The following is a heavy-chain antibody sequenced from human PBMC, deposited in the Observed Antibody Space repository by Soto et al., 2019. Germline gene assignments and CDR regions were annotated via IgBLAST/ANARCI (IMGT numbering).Heavy chain of an antibody. CDR3: VFDFWLVPTV. V-gene: IGHV3-48*01. Sequence: EVQLVESGGGLVQPGGSLKLSCAASGFTFSTHSMNWVRQAPGRGLEWVSDIHSSSSWEVYADSVRGRSTVSRDTAKTSLYLQMSSLSAEDTAVYYCVFDFWLVPTVWGKGTTVTVSS. CDR2: IHSSSSWE. J-gene: IGHJ6*04. D-gene: IGHD3-3*01. CDR1: GFTFSTHS.